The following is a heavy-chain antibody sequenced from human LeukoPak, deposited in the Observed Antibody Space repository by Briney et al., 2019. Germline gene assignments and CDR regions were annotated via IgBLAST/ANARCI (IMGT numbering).Heavy chain of an antibody. CDR3: ARDSHSYNMAEDFDY. CDR1: GFTFSSYS. J-gene: IGHJ4*02. D-gene: IGHD5-18*01. V-gene: IGHV3-21*01. CDR2: ISSSSSYI. Sequence: GGSLRLSCAASGFTFSSYSMNWVRQAPGKGLEWVSSISSSSSYIYYADSVKGRFTISRDNAKNSLYLQMNSLRAEDTAVYYCARDSHSYNMAEDFDYSGQRTLVTVSS.